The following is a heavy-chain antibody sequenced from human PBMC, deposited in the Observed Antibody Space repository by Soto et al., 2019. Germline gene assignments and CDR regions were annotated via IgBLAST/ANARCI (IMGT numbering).Heavy chain of an antibody. CDR2: IIPIFGTV. D-gene: IGHD2-15*01. Sequence: SVTVSCKASGSTFGSYAISWVRQAPGQGLEWMGGIIPIFGTVNYAQKFQGRVTITADESTSTAYMELSSLRSEDTAVYYCARDYCSGGSCPSYGMDDWGQGSSVTVSS. CDR3: ARDYCSGGSCPSYGMDD. V-gene: IGHV1-69*13. J-gene: IGHJ6*02. CDR1: GSTFGSYA.